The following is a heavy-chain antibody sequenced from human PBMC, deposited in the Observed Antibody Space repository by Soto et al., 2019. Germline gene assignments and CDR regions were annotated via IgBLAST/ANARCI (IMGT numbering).Heavy chain of an antibody. D-gene: IGHD2-15*01. CDR2: IYYSGST. CDR3: ARHDGYCSGGRCYSLDY. Sequence: PSETLSLTCTVSGGSISSYYWSWIRQPPGKGLEWIGYIYYSGSTNYNPSLKSRVTISVDTSKNQFSLKLSSVTAADTAVYYCARHDGYCSGGRCYSLDYWGQGTLVTVS. V-gene: IGHV4-59*08. CDR1: GGSISSYY. J-gene: IGHJ4*02.